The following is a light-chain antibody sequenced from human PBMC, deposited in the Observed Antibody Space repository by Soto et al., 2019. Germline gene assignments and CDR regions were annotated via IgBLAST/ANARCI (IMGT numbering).Light chain of an antibody. V-gene: IGLV2-14*03. J-gene: IGLJ2*01. CDR1: SSDVGTYNF. Sequence: QSVLTQPASVSGSPGQSITISCTGTSSDVGTYNFVSWFQHHPGKAPKLIIYDVSNRPSGVSSRFSGSKSGNTASLTISGLQAEDEADYYCSSYTSSIPRIFGGGTKGTVL. CDR2: DVS. CDR3: SSYTSSIPRI.